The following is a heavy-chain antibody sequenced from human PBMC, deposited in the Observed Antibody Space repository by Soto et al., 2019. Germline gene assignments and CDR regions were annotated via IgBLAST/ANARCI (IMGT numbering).Heavy chain of an antibody. J-gene: IGHJ4*02. Sequence: GGSLRLSCAASGFTFDDYAMHWERQAPGKGLEWVSGISWNSGSIGYADSVKGRFTISRDNAKNSLYLQMNSLRAEDTALYYCAKKTDYDILTGHFDYWGQGTLVTVSS. V-gene: IGHV3-9*01. CDR2: ISWNSGSI. CDR3: AKKTDYDILTGHFDY. CDR1: GFTFDDYA. D-gene: IGHD3-9*01.